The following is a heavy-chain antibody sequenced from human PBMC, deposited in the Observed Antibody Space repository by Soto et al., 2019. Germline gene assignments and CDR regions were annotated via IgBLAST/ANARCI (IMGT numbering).Heavy chain of an antibody. J-gene: IGHJ4*02. CDR1: GFTFSNAW. Sequence: EVQLVESGGGLVRAGGSLRLSCAASGFTFSNAWMNWVRQAPGKGLEWVGRIKSKTDGGTTDYAAPVKGRFTISRDDSKNTLYLQMNSLKTEDTAVYYCTIQNARGVPDYWGQGTLVTVSS. D-gene: IGHD3-10*01. CDR2: IKSKTDGGTT. CDR3: TIQNARGVPDY. V-gene: IGHV3-15*07.